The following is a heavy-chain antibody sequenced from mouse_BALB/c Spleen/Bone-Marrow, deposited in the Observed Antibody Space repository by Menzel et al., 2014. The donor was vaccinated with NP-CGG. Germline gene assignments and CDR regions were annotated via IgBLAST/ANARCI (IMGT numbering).Heavy chain of an antibody. CDR1: GFTFSSYG. D-gene: IGHD3-1*01. V-gene: IGHV5-6*01. J-gene: IGHJ2*01. Sequence: EVKLVESGGDLVKPGGSLKLSCAASGFTFSSYGMSWVRQTPDKRLEWVATISSGGSYTYYPDSVKGRFTISRDNAKNTLYLQMSSLKSEDTAMYYCARDGLDYWGQGTTLTVPP. CDR3: ARDGLDY. CDR2: ISSGGSYT.